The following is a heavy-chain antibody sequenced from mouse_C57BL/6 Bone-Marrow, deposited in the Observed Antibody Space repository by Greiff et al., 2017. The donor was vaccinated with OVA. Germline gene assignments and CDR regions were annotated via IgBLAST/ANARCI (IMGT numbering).Heavy chain of an antibody. CDR3: ARHAGYYYGSSNYAMDY. Sequence: VMLVESGPGLVAPSQSLSITCTVSGFSLTSYGVHWVRQPPGKGLEWLVVIWSDGSTTYNSALKSRLSISKDNSKSQVFLKMNSLQTDDTAMYYCARHAGYYYGSSNYAMDYWGQGTSVTVSS. V-gene: IGHV2-6-1*01. CDR2: IWSDGST. J-gene: IGHJ4*01. CDR1: GFSLTSYG. D-gene: IGHD1-1*01.